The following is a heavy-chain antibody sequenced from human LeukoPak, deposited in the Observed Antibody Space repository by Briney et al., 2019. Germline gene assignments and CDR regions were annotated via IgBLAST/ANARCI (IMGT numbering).Heavy chain of an antibody. D-gene: IGHD6-13*01. CDR3: ARRIAAAGTFDP. Sequence: GSSVKVSCKASGGTFSSYAIIWVRQAPGQGLEWMGGIIPIFGTANYAQKFQGRVTITTDESTSTAYMELSSLRSEDTAVYYCARRIAAAGTFDPWGQGTLVTVSS. J-gene: IGHJ5*02. CDR1: GGTFSSYA. V-gene: IGHV1-69*05. CDR2: IIPIFGTA.